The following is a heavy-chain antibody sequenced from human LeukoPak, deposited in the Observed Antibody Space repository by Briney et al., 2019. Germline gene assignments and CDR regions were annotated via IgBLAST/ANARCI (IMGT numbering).Heavy chain of an antibody. D-gene: IGHD2-15*01. CDR3: ARGVSDCSGGSCYSYFDY. CDR1: GYTFTSYY. V-gene: IGHV1-46*01. J-gene: IGHJ4*02. CDR2: INPSGGST. Sequence: ASVKVSCKASGYTFTSYYMHWVRQAPGQGLEWMGIINPSGGSTTYAQKFQGRVTMTRDMSTSTVYMELSSLRSEDTALYYCARGVSDCSGGSCYSYFDYWGQGSLVTVSS.